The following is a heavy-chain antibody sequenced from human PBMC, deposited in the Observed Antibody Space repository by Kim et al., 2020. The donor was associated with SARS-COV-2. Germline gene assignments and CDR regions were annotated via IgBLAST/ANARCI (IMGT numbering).Heavy chain of an antibody. V-gene: IGHV4-59*01. CDR3: ARVPRSGFPNYYYYGMDV. J-gene: IGHJ6*02. D-gene: IGHD3-10*01. Sequence: SETLSLTCTVSGGSISSYYWSWIRQPPGKGLEWIGYIYYSGSTNYNPSLKSRVTISVDTSKNQFSLKLSSVTAADTAVYYCARVPRSGFPNYYYYGMDVWGQGTTVTVSS. CDR2: IYYSGST. CDR1: GGSISSYY.